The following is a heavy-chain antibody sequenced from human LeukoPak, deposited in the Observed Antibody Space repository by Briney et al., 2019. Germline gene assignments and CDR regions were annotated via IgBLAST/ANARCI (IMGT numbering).Heavy chain of an antibody. CDR1: GFTVSSNY. D-gene: IGHD4-23*01. CDR2: IYSGGST. J-gene: IGHJ4*02. V-gene: IGHV3-66*01. Sequence: GGSLRLSCAASGFTVSSNYMGWVRQAPGKGLEWVSVIYSGGSTYYADSVKGRFTISRDNSKNTLYLQMNSLRAEDTAVYYCARAAWTVVTSYFDYWGQGTLVTVSS. CDR3: ARAAWTVVTSYFDY.